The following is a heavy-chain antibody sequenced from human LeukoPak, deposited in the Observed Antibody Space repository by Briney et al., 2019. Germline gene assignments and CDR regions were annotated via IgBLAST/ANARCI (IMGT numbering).Heavy chain of an antibody. CDR3: ARISGAVGAFDI. J-gene: IGHJ3*02. CDR2: IWFDGSNK. CDR1: GFTFSSYG. Sequence: GGSLRLSCAASGFTFSSYGIHWVRQAPGKGLEWVAVIWFDGSNKYYVDSVKGRFTISRDNAKNSLYLQMNSLRAEDTAVYYCARISGAVGAFDIWGQGTMVTVSS. V-gene: IGHV3-33*01. D-gene: IGHD1-26*01.